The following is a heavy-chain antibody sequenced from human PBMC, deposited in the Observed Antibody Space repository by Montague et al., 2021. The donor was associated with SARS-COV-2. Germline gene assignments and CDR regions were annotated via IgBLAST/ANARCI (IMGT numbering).Heavy chain of an antibody. CDR3: VRGIEAAGSYDY. Sequence: CAISGDSVSGNRPTSNWHTHSPSTRLDLLCRTYYRSMWKSDYARSVKSRIAINPDTSKNQFSLQLSSVTPEDTALYYCVRGIEAAGSYDYWGQGTLVTVSS. V-gene: IGHV6-1*01. CDR1: GDSVSGNRPT. CDR2: TYYRSMWKS. D-gene: IGHD6-13*01. J-gene: IGHJ4*02.